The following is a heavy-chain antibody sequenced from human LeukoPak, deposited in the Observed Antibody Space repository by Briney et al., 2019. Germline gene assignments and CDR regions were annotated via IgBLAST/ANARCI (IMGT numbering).Heavy chain of an antibody. Sequence: PSETLSLTCTVSGGSISSYYWSWIRQPPGKGLEWIGYIYYSGSTNYNPSLKSRVTISVDTSKNQFSLKLSSVTAADTAVYYCARDRHYDILTGYYYYYYMDVWGKGTTVTISS. D-gene: IGHD3-9*01. CDR2: IYYSGST. J-gene: IGHJ6*03. V-gene: IGHV4-59*12. CDR1: GGSISSYY. CDR3: ARDRHYDILTGYYYYYYMDV.